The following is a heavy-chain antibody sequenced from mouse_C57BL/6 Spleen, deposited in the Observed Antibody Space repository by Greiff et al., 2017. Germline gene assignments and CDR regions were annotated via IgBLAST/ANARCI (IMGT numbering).Heavy chain of an antibody. CDR3: TTPYYYGSSYNYAMDY. CDR1: GFNIKDDY. J-gene: IGHJ4*01. Sequence: EVKLEESGAELVRPGASVKLSCTASGFNIKDDYMHWVKQRPEQGLEWIGWIDPENGDTEYASKFQGKATITADTSSNTAYLQLSSLTSEDTAVYYCTTPYYYGSSYNYAMDYWGQGTSVTVSS. V-gene: IGHV14-4*01. CDR2: IDPENGDT. D-gene: IGHD1-1*01.